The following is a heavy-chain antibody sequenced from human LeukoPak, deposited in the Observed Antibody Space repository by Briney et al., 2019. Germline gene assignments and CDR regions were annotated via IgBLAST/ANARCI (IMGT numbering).Heavy chain of an antibody. CDR2: IYYSGST. D-gene: IGHD5-12*01. Sequence: SETLSLTCTVSGGSISSYYWSWIRQPPGKGLEWIGYIYYSGSTNYNPSLKSRVTISVGTSKNQFSLKLSSVTAADTAVYYCARAPGGYGGGYYFDYWGQGTLVTVSS. V-gene: IGHV4-59*01. CDR1: GGSISSYY. J-gene: IGHJ4*02. CDR3: ARAPGGYGGGYYFDY.